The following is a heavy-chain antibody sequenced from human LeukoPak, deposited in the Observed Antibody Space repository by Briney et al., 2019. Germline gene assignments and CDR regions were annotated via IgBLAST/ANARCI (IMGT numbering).Heavy chain of an antibody. Sequence: GGSLRLSCAASGFTFTSYSMSWVRQATGKGLEWVSGTSDRGDYTYYADSVKGRFTISRDSSKNTLSLQMNSLRAEDTALYFCARKAQYNGHYPLDYWGQGTLVTVSS. CDR3: ARKAQYNGHYPLDY. J-gene: IGHJ4*02. CDR2: TSDRGDYT. D-gene: IGHD1-7*01. V-gene: IGHV3-23*01. CDR1: GFTFTSYS.